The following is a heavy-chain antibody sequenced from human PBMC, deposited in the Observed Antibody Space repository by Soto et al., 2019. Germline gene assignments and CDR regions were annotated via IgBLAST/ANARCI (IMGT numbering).Heavy chain of an antibody. CDR2: ISSSSSYI. CDR1: GFTFSSYS. CDR3: ASYPEYYDFWSGSPPYGMDV. V-gene: IGHV3-21*01. J-gene: IGHJ6*02. D-gene: IGHD3-3*01. Sequence: PVGSLRLSCAASGFTFSSYSMNWVRQAPGKGLEWVSSISSSSSYIYYADSVKGRFTISRDNAKNSLYLQMNSLRAEDTAVYYCASYPEYYDFWSGSPPYGMDVWGQGTTVTVSS.